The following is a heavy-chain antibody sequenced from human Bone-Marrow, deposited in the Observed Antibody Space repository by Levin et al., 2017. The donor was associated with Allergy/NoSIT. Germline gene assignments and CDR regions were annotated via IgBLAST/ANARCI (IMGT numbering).Heavy chain of an antibody. CDR1: GDSVSSNSAA. V-gene: IGHV6-1*01. J-gene: IGHJ3*02. D-gene: IGHD3-10*01. CDR2: TYYRSKWYN. Sequence: SETLSLTCAISGDSVSSNSAAWNWIRQSPSRGLEWLGRTYYRSKWYNDYAVSVKSRITINPDTSKNQFSLQLNSVTPEDTAVYYCARGPDTMVQGVIPHDAHDAFDIWGQGTMVTVSS. CDR3: ARGPDTMVQGVIPHDAHDAFDI.